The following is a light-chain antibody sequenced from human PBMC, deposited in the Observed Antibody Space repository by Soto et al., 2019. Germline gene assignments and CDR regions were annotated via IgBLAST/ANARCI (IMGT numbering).Light chain of an antibody. CDR3: QQTYNSPWT. J-gene: IGKJ1*01. Sequence: DIQMTQSPSSLSASVGDRVTITCRASQSVSTYLNWYHQKPGKAPKLLIYAASSLQGGVPSRFSGSGSGTDFTLAISSLQPEDFATYFCQQTYNSPWTLGQGTKVDIK. CDR1: QSVSTY. V-gene: IGKV1-39*01. CDR2: AAS.